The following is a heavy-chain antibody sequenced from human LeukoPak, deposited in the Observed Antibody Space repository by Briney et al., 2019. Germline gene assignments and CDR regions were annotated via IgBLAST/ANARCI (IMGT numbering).Heavy chain of an antibody. Sequence: PSETLSLTCAVYGGSFSGYYWSWIRQPPGKRLEWIGEINHSGSTNYNPSLKSRVTISVDTSKNQFSLKLSSVTAADTAVYYCARGPVLVPAAIPYGMDVWGQGTTVTVSS. D-gene: IGHD2-2*01. CDR3: ARGPVLVPAAIPYGMDV. CDR2: INHSGST. V-gene: IGHV4-34*01. CDR1: GGSFSGYY. J-gene: IGHJ6*02.